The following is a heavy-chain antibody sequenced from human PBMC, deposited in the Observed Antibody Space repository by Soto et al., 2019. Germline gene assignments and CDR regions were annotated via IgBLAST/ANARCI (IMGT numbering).Heavy chain of an antibody. J-gene: IGHJ5*02. CDR2: INHSGST. Sequence: QVQLQQWGAGLLKPSETLSLTCAVYGGSFSGYYWSWIRQPPGKGLEWIGEINHSGSTNYNPSLKSRVTLSVDESKHQFSLKLSSVTAADPAVYYCARGPSMGWFDPWGQGTLVTVSS. CDR1: GGSFSGYY. CDR3: ARGPSMGWFDP. V-gene: IGHV4-34*01. D-gene: IGHD3-10*01.